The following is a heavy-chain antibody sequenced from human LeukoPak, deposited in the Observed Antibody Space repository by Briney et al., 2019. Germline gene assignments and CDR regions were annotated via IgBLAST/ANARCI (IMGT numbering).Heavy chain of an antibody. J-gene: IGHJ4*02. D-gene: IGHD4-23*01. V-gene: IGHV3-7*03. CDR3: TTDSGGYFDY. CDR1: GFTLSNVW. Sequence: GGSLRLSCATSGFTLSNVWMSWVRQAPGKGLEWVGNIRGDGSVKFYLDSVKGRFTISRDNTNSVSLQMNNLKAEDTAVYYCTTDSGGYFDYWGQGTLVTVSS. CDR2: IRGDGSVK.